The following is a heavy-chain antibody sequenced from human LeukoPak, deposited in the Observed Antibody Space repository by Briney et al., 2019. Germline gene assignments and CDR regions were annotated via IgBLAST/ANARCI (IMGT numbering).Heavy chain of an antibody. CDR2: INPNSGGT. J-gene: IGHJ1*01. Sequence: GASVKVSCKASGYTFTSYDINWVRQATGQGLEWMGRINPNSGGTNYAQKFQGRVTMTRDTSISTAYMELSRLRSDDTAVYYCARDLGQRAYSSSWYGPPDTEYFQHWGQGTLVTVSS. V-gene: IGHV1-2*06. CDR3: ARDLGQRAYSSSWYGPPDTEYFQH. D-gene: IGHD6-13*01. CDR1: GYTFTSYD.